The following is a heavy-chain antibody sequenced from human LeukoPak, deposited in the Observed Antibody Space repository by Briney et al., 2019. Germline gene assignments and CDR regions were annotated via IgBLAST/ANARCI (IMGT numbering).Heavy chain of an antibody. J-gene: IGHJ3*02. Sequence: PSETLSLTCAVYGGSFSGYYWSWIRQPPGKGLEWIGEINHSGSTNYNPSLKSRVTISVDTSKNQFSLKLSSVTAADTAVYYCARVERFESILDAFDIWGRGTMVTVSS. V-gene: IGHV4-34*01. D-gene: IGHD2-21*01. CDR1: GGSFSGYY. CDR3: ARVERFESILDAFDI. CDR2: INHSGST.